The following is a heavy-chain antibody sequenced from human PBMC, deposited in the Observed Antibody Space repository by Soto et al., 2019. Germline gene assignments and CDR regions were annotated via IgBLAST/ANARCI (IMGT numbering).Heavy chain of an antibody. CDR3: ARRSFWSGYCDY. Sequence: TSETLSLTCTVSGGSISSGGYYWSWIRQHPGKGLEWIGYIYYSGSTYYNPSLESRVSISVDTSKNQFSLKLSSVTTADTAVYYCARRSFWSGYCDYWGQGTLVTVSS. CDR1: GGSISSGGYY. V-gene: IGHV4-31*03. CDR2: IYYSGST. D-gene: IGHD3-3*01. J-gene: IGHJ4*02.